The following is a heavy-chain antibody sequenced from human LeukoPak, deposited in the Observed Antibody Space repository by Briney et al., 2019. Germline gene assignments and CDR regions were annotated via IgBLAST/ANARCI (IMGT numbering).Heavy chain of an antibody. CDR2: IYPGDSDT. D-gene: IGHD3-9*01. CDR1: GYSFTSYW. J-gene: IGHJ3*02. V-gene: IGHV5-51*01. CDR3: ARQGDILTGYDAFDI. Sequence: GESLKISCKGSGYSFTSYWIGWVRQMPGKGLEWMGIIYPGDSDTRYSPSFQGQVTISADKSISTAYLQWSSLKASDTAMYYCARQGDILTGYDAFDIWGQGTMVTVSS.